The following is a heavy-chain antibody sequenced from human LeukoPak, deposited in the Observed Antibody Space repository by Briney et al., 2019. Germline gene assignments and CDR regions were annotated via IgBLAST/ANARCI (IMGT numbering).Heavy chain of an antibody. D-gene: IGHD3-22*01. CDR2: ISAYNGNT. CDR1: GYTFTSYG. Sequence: ASVKVSRKASGYTFTSYGISWVRQAPGQGLEWMGWISAYNGNTNYAQKLQGRVTMTTDTSTSTAYMELSSLRSEDTAVYYCARGLYDSSGYYFVYWGQGTLVTVSS. J-gene: IGHJ4*02. CDR3: ARGLYDSSGYYFVY. V-gene: IGHV1-18*01.